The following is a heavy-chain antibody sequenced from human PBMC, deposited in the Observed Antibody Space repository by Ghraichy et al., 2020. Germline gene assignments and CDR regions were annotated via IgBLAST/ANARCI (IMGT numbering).Heavy chain of an antibody. D-gene: IGHD1-14*01. Sequence: ASVKVSCKASGYTFTAYAVSWVRQAPGHGLEWMGWISPYNGNTKYPQKFQGRVTVTTDTSTSTAYMELRSLRSDDTAVYYCARGGISRFAGQYDYWGQGTLVTVSS. V-gene: IGHV1-18*01. J-gene: IGHJ4*02. CDR1: GYTFTAYA. CDR3: ARGGISRFAGQYDY. CDR2: ISPYNGNT.